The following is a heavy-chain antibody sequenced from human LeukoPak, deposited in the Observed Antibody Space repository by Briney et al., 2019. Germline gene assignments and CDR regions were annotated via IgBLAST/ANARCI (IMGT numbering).Heavy chain of an antibody. D-gene: IGHD5-18*01. V-gene: IGHV3-23*01. CDR3: ARDRPRIQLWIYVFDY. CDR1: GFTFSSYA. Sequence: PGGSLRLSCAASGFTFSSYAMSWVRQAPGKGLEWVSAISGSGGSTYYADSVKGRFTISTDNSKNTLYLQMNSLRAEDTAVYYCARDRPRIQLWIYVFDYWGQGTLVTVSS. J-gene: IGHJ4*02. CDR2: ISGSGGST.